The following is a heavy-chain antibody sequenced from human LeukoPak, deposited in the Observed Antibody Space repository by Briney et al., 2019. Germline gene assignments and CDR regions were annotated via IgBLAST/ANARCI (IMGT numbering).Heavy chain of an antibody. CDR1: GYSFTSYW. CDR3: ARQRDCSSTSCYAGDFDY. D-gene: IGHD2-2*01. Sequence: GESLRISCKGSGYSFTSYWISWVRQVPGKGLEWMGRIDPSDSYTNYSPSFQGHVTISADKSISTAYLQWSSLKASDTAMYYCARQRDCSSTSCYAGDFDYWGQGTLVTVSS. V-gene: IGHV5-10-1*01. CDR2: IDPSDSYT. J-gene: IGHJ4*02.